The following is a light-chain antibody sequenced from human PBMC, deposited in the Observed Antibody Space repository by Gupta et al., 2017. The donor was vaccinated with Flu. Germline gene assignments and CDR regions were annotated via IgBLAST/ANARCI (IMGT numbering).Light chain of an antibody. J-gene: IGLJ1*01. Sequence: QSVLTQPPSVSGTPGQGVTISCSGNTPNIGNNPVNWFQQLPGTAPRLPIYANDQRPSGVPDRFSGSKSGTSASLAISGLQSEDEADYYCTSWDGSLEGHVFGTGTKVSVL. CDR3: TSWDGSLEGHV. V-gene: IGLV1-44*01. CDR1: TPNIGNNP. CDR2: AND.